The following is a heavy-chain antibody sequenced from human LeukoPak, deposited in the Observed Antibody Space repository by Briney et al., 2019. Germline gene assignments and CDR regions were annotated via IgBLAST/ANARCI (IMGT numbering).Heavy chain of an antibody. CDR2: ITPIFGTA. D-gene: IGHD2-2*02. CDR3: ARDLLVVVPAAILRYYYGMDV. V-gene: IGHV1-69*13. J-gene: IGHJ6*02. CDR1: GGTFSSYA. Sequence: ASVKVSCKASGGTFSSYAISWVRQAPGQGLEWMGGITPIFGTANYAQKFQGRVTITADESTSTAYMELSSLRSEDTAVYYCARDLLVVVPAAILRYYYGMDVWGQGTTVTVSS.